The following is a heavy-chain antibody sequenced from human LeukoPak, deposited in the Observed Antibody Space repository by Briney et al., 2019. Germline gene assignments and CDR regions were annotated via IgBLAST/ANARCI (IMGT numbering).Heavy chain of an antibody. CDR3: ARDTNNGLDV. V-gene: IGHV3-21*04. Sequence: GGSLRLSCAASGFTFSTYGMHWVRQAPGKGLEWVSHISSSGRLMQYADSVRGRFTITRDNAQNFMSLQMNNLKPEDTAVYYCARDTNNGLDVWGRGTTVTVS. J-gene: IGHJ6*02. D-gene: IGHD1-20*01. CDR1: GFTFSTYG. CDR2: ISSSGRLM.